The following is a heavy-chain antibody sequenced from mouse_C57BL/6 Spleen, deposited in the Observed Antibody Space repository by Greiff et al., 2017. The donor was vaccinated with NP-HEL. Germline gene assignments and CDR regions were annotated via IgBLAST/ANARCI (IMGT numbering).Heavy chain of an antibody. CDR1: GYSITSGYY. V-gene: IGHV3-6*01. CDR3: AIITTVVAEAMDY. CDR2: ISYDGSN. D-gene: IGHD1-1*01. Sequence: VQLQQSGPGLVKPSQSLSLTCSVTGYSITSGYYWNWIRQFPGNKLEWMGYISYDGSNNYNPSLKNRISITRDTSKNQFFLKLNSVTTEDTATYYCAIITTVVAEAMDYWGQGTSVTVSS. J-gene: IGHJ4*01.